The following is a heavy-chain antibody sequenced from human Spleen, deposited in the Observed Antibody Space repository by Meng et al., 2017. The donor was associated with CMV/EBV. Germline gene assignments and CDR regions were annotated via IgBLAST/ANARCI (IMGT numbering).Heavy chain of an antibody. CDR2: ISYDGTIK. Sequence: GGSLRLSCAASGFTFSSYAMHWVRQAPGKGLGWVAVISYDGTIKHYADSVKGRFTISRDNSQNMLYLDMNSLRAEGTAIYYCARSVVVPAAMGIDYWGQGTLVTVSS. D-gene: IGHD2-2*01. CDR1: GFTFSSYA. CDR3: ARSVVVPAAMGIDY. J-gene: IGHJ4*02. V-gene: IGHV3-30-3*01.